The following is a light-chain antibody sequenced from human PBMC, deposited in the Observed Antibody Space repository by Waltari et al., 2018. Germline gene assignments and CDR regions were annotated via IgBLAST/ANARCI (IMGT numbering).Light chain of an antibody. Sequence: EVVMTQAPAMVSVSPGERATLSCRASQNIRSNLAWYQQKPGQAPRLLIYGASTRATDIPARFSGSGSGTECTLTITSLQSEDFAVYYCQQYNNWPPITFGQGTRLEIK. V-gene: IGKV3-15*01. J-gene: IGKJ5*01. CDR2: GAS. CDR3: QQYNNWPPIT. CDR1: QNIRSN.